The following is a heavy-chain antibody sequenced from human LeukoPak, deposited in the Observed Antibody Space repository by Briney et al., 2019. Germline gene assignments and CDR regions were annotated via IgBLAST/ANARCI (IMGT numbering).Heavy chain of an antibody. J-gene: IGHJ6*02. CDR1: GFTFTSSA. D-gene: IGHD3-22*01. CDR3: AAGVVVIGYYYYGMDV. Sequence: GASEKVSCKASGFTFTSSAMQWVRQARGQRLEWIGWIVVGSGNTNYAQKFQERVTITRDISTSTAYMELSSLRSEDTAVYYCAAGVVVIGYYYYGMDVWGQGTTVTVSS. V-gene: IGHV1-58*02. CDR2: IVVGSGNT.